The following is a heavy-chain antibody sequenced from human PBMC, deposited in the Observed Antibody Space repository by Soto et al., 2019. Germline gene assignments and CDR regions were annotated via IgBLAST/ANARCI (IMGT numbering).Heavy chain of an antibody. CDR1: GFTFSSYA. D-gene: IGHD3-16*02. CDR2: ISGSGGGT. V-gene: IGHV3-23*01. CDR3: AKPQDVSLGELSFDY. Sequence: PGGSLRLSCAASGFTFSSYAMSWVRQAPGKGLEWVSAISGSGGGTYYADSVKGRFTISRDNSKSTLYLQMNSLRAEDTAVYYCAKPQDVSLGELSFDYWGQGTLVTVSS. J-gene: IGHJ4*02.